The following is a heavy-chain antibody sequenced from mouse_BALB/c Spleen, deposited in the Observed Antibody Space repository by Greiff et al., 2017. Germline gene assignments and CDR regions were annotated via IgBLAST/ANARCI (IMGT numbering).Heavy chain of an antibody. CDR3: ARSPYGNYRDHAMDY. V-gene: IGHV5-17*02. CDR2: ISSGSSTI. J-gene: IGHJ4*01. CDR1: GFTFSSFG. Sequence: DVQLQESGGGLVQPGGSRKLSCAASGFTFSSFGMHWVRQAPEKGLEWVAYISSGSSTIYYADTVKGRFTISRDNPKNTLFLQMTSLRSEDTAMYYCARSPYGNYRDHAMDYWGQGTSVTVSS. D-gene: IGHD2-10*02.